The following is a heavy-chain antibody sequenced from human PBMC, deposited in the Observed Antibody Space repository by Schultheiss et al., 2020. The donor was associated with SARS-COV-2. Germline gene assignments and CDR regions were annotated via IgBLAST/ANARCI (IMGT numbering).Heavy chain of an antibody. V-gene: IGHV1-18*01. CDR2: ISAYNGNT. CDR1: GYTFTSYG. Sequence: GESLKISCKASGYTFTSYGISWVRQAPGQGLEWMGWISAYNGNTNYAQKLQGRVTMTTDTSTSTAYMELRSLRSDDTAVYYCARSIYGSGSYLYYYYGMDVWGQGTTVTVSS. CDR3: ARSIYGSGSYLYYYYGMDV. J-gene: IGHJ6*02. D-gene: IGHD3-10*01.